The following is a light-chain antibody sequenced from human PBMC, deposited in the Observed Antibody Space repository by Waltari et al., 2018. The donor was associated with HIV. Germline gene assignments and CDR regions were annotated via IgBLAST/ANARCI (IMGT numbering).Light chain of an antibody. Sequence: SFDLAQPPSVSVSPGQTATIACSGDTVGKINFFWYYQKSGQAPVLVIDEDDKRPSGIAERFSGSKSGKTGTLTITGTQSMDEGDYYCQAWDKNDVIFGGGTKLTVL. CDR1: TVGKIN. CDR2: EDD. V-gene: IGLV3-1*01. CDR3: QAWDKNDVI. J-gene: IGLJ2*01.